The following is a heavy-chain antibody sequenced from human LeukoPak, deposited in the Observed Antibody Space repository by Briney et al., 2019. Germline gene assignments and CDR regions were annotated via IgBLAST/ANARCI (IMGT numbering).Heavy chain of an antibody. V-gene: IGHV1-8*01. CDR1: GXTFTSYD. CDR2: MNPNSGNT. J-gene: IGHJ6*02. Sequence: KVSXKAXGXTFTSYDINWVRQATGQGLEWMGWMNPNSGNTGYAQKFQGRVTMTRNTSISTAYMELSSLRSEDTAVYYCARWVVTAIGYGMDVWGQGTTVTVSS. D-gene: IGHD2-21*02. CDR3: ARWVVTAIGYGMDV.